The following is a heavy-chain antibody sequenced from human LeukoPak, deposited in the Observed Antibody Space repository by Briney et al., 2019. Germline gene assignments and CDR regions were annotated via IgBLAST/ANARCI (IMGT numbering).Heavy chain of an antibody. CDR3: AKGRHLTGYYRVYDY. J-gene: IGHJ4*02. CDR2: ISGSGGST. CDR1: GFTFSSYG. Sequence: GGSLRLSCAASGFTFSSYGMSWVRQAPGKGLEWVSAISGSGGSTYYADSVKGRFTISRDNSKNTLYLQMNSLRAEDTAVYYCAKGRHLTGYYRVYDYWGQGTLVTVSS. V-gene: IGHV3-23*01. D-gene: IGHD3-9*01.